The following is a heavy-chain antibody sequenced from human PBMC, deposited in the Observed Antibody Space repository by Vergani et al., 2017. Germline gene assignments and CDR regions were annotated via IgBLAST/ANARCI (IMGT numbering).Heavy chain of an antibody. Sequence: VQLVESGGGLVKPGGSLRLSCAASGFTFSSYWMSWVRQAPGKGLEWVANIKQDGSEKYYVDSVKGRFTISRDNAKNSLYLQMNSLRAEDTAVYYCARYSYCGGDCYWHFDYWGQGTLVTVSS. CDR3: ARYSYCGGDCYWHFDY. J-gene: IGHJ4*02. V-gene: IGHV3-7*04. CDR2: IKQDGSEK. CDR1: GFTFSSYW. D-gene: IGHD2-21*02.